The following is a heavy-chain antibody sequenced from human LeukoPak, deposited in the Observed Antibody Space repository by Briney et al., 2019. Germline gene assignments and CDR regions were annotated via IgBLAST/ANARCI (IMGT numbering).Heavy chain of an antibody. Sequence: SETLSLTCTGSGGSISSYYWSWIRQPPGKGLEWMGYIYYSGSTNYNPPLKSRVTISVDTSKNQFSLKLSSVTAADTGVYYCARGVVRYFDWLYFDYWGQGTLVTVSS. D-gene: IGHD3-9*01. CDR3: ARGVVRYFDWLYFDY. V-gene: IGHV4-59*01. CDR1: GGSISSYY. CDR2: IYYSGST. J-gene: IGHJ4*02.